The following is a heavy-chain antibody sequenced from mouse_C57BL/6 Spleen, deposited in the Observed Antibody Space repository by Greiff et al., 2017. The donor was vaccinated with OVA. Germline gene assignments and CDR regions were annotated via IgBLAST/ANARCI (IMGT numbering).Heavy chain of an antibody. CDR1: GYAFSSYW. CDR2: IYPGDGDT. V-gene: IGHV1-80*01. CDR3: ARFLHYYAMDY. Sequence: VKLQESGAELVKPGASEKISCKASGYAFSSYWMNWVKQRPGKGLEWIGQIYPGDGDTNYNGKFKGKATLTADKSSSTAYMQLSSLTSEDSAVYFCARFLHYYAMDYWGQGTSVTVSS. D-gene: IGHD2-10*01. J-gene: IGHJ4*01.